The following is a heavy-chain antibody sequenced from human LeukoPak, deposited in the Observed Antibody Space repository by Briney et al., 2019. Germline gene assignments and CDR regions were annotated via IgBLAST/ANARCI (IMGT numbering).Heavy chain of an antibody. D-gene: IGHD2-15*01. CDR3: ASDSVVVVAATYYYYYYGMDV. CDR1: GYTFTGYY. V-gene: IGHV1-2*02. Sequence: ASVKVSCKASGYTFTGYYMHWVRQAPGQGLEWMGWINPNSGGTNYAQKFQGRVTMTRDTPISTAYMELSRLRSDDTAVYYCASDSVVVVAATYYYYYYGMDVWGQGTTVTVSS. CDR2: INPNSGGT. J-gene: IGHJ6*02.